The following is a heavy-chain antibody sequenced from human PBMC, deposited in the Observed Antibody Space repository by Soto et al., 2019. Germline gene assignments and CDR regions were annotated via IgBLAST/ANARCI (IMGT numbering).Heavy chain of an antibody. Sequence: QVQLVQSGAEVKKPGSSVKVSCKASGGTFSSYAISWVRQAPGQGLEWMGGIIPIFGTANYAQKFQGRVTITAAEPTSTVYRELSSLRFEDTAVYYWARFDGDRNTYYCCGMDVWGQGTTVTVSS. D-gene: IGHD2-21*01. J-gene: IGHJ6*02. CDR2: IIPIFGTA. CDR1: GGTFSSYA. V-gene: IGHV1-69*12. CDR3: ARFDGDRNTYYCCGMDV.